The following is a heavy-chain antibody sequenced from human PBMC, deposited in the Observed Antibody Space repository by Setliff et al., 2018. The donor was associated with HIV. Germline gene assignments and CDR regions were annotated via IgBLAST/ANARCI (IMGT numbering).Heavy chain of an antibody. CDR1: GGSVGSSSYY. CDR2: IYYTGNT. V-gene: IGHV4-39*07. J-gene: IGHJ3*01. CDR3: ARDDSIVLVPAIMRGDGFDF. D-gene: IGHD2-2*01. Sequence: SETLSLTCTVSGGSVGSSSYYWAWIRQPPGKGLEWIGGIYYTGNTKYNPSLESRVTFSIDTSENQFSLRLASVTAADTAIYYCARDDSIVLVPAIMRGDGFDFWGQGRMVTVSS.